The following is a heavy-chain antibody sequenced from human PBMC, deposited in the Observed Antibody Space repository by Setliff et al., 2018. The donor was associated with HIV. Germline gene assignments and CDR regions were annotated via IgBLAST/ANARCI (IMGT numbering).Heavy chain of an antibody. Sequence: ASVKVSCKASGYTFTSYDINWVRQDTGQGLEWMGWMNPNSGNTGYAQKFQGRVTMTRNTSISTAYMELSSLRSEDTVVYHCARQYYYDSSGYYYSDAFDICGQGTMATASS. CDR2: MNPNSGNT. CDR3: ARQYYYDSSGYYYSDAFDI. J-gene: IGHJ3*02. D-gene: IGHD3-22*01. V-gene: IGHV1-8*01. CDR1: GYTFTSYD.